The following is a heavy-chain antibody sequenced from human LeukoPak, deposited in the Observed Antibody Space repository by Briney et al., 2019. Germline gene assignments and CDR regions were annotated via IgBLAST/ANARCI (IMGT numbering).Heavy chain of an antibody. D-gene: IGHD4-17*01. CDR2: IWYDGSNK. V-gene: IGHV3-33*01. CDR1: GFTFSSYG. J-gene: IGHJ4*02. Sequence: GGSLRLSCAASGFTFSSYGMHWVRQAPGKGLEWVAVIWYDGSNKYYADSVKGRFTISRDNSKNTLHLQMNSLRAEDTAVYYCARDGDYGDYGDYWGQGTLVTVSS. CDR3: ARDGDYGDYGDY.